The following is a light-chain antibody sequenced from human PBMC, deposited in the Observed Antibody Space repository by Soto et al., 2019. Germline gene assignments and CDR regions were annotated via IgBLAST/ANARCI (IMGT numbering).Light chain of an antibody. J-gene: IGLJ3*02. CDR2: SNN. CDR1: TSNIGSNS. CDR3: ASWDDSLKGWV. V-gene: IGLV1-44*01. Sequence: QSVLTQPPSASGTPGQRVTISCSGSTSNIGSNSVNWYQQVPGAAPRLLIASNNQRPSGVPDRLSASKSGTSASLAISGLQSDDEAHYYCASWDDSLKGWVFGGGTKLTVL.